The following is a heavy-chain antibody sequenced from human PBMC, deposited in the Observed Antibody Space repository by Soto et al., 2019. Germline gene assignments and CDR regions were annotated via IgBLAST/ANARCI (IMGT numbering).Heavy chain of an antibody. D-gene: IGHD4-17*01. CDR3: ARNYGDLQYYYYYYGMDV. Sequence: NPSETLSLTCTVSGGSVSSGSYYWSWIRQPPGKGLEWIGYIYYSGSTNYNPSLKSRVTISVDTSKNQFSLKLSSVTAADTAVYYCARNYGDLQYYYYYYGMDVWGQGTTVTVSS. J-gene: IGHJ6*02. CDR2: IYYSGST. V-gene: IGHV4-61*01. CDR1: GGSVSSGSYY.